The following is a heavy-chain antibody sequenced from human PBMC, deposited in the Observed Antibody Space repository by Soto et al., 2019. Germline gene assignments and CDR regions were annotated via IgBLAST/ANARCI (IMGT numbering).Heavy chain of an antibody. CDR2: ISSSSSYI. D-gene: IGHD3-9*01. Sequence: EGQLVESGGGLVKPGGSLSLSSAASGFTFSSYSMNWVRQAPGKGLEWVSSISSSSSYIYYADSVKGRFTISRDNAKNSLYLQMNSLRAEDTAVYYCARDGDYDIYGMDVWGQGTTVTVSS. J-gene: IGHJ6*02. V-gene: IGHV3-21*01. CDR1: GFTFSSYS. CDR3: ARDGDYDIYGMDV.